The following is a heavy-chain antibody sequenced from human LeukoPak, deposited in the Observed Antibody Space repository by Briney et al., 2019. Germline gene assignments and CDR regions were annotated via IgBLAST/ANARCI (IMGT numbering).Heavy chain of an antibody. Sequence: SETLSLTCSVAGGSISGCYWSWIRQPPGKGLEWIGYMYYSGGTNYNPSLKSRVTISVDTSKNQCSLKLSSVTAADTAVYYCGRFSVARASSHYWGQGTLVTVSS. CDR1: GGSISGCY. V-gene: IGHV4-59*01. CDR3: GRFSVARASSHY. J-gene: IGHJ4*02. CDR2: MYYSGGT. D-gene: IGHD4-23*01.